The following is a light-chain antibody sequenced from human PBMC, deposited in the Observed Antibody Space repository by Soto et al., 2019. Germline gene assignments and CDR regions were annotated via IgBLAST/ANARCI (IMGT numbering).Light chain of an antibody. J-gene: IGKJ1*01. V-gene: IGKV3-20*01. CDR3: QQYGSSPT. Sequence: EIVLTQSPGTLSLSPGERATLSCRPSQSVSSNYLAWYQQKPGQAPRLLIYDASSRATGIPDRFSGSGSGTDFTLTISRLEPEDCAVYYCQQYGSSPTFGQGTKVDIK. CDR1: QSVSSNY. CDR2: DAS.